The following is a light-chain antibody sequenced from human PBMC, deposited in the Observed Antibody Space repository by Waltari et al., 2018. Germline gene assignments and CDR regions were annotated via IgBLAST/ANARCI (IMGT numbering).Light chain of an antibody. J-gene: IGKJ1*01. CDR3: QQYKDLPRT. V-gene: IGKV1-33*01. CDR1: QSIRTF. Sequence: DIQMTQSPSSLSASVGDRVTITCRASQSIRTFLNWYQQKPGKAPKLLIYDASKLETAVPSRFSGSGSGTDFALTISSLQPEDIATYYCQQYKDLPRTFGQGTKVEIK. CDR2: DAS.